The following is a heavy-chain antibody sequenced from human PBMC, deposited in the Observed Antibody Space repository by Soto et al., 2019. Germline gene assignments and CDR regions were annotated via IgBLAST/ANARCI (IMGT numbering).Heavy chain of an antibody. V-gene: IGHV3-9*01. D-gene: IGHD3-9*01. J-gene: IGHJ6*02. Sequence: EVQLVESGGGLVQPGRSLRLSCAASGFTFDDYAMHWVRQAPGKGLEWVSGISWNSGSIGYADSVKGRFTISRDNAKNSLYLQMNSLRAEDTALYYCAKDIGSITISYYYYGMDVWGPGTTVTVSS. CDR1: GFTFDDYA. CDR2: ISWNSGSI. CDR3: AKDIGSITISYYYYGMDV.